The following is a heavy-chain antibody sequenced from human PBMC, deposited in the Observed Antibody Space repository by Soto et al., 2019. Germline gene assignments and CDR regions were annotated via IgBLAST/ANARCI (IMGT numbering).Heavy chain of an antibody. Sequence: ASVKVSCKASGYPFSNFGISWVRQAPGQGLEWMGWITAFNSNTRYAQTFQGRVTLTTDPYTKIADMALRSLTSDDTAVYYCWRDRKLVGAVSALDFWGEGTQVT. J-gene: IGHJ4*02. CDR3: WRDRKLVGAVSALDF. D-gene: IGHD1-26*01. V-gene: IGHV1-18*01. CDR2: ITAFNSNT. CDR1: GYPFSNFG.